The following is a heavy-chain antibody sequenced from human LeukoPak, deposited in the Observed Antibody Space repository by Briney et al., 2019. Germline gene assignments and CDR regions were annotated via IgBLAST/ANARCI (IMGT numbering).Heavy chain of an antibody. J-gene: IGHJ6*03. CDR1: GFTVSSNY. D-gene: IGHD1-26*01. CDR2: ITSSSSYK. CDR3: ARDPYSGAYYEGYYYYYMDV. V-gene: IGHV3-21*01. Sequence: GGSLRLSCAASGFTVSSNYMNWVRQAPGKGLEWISSITSSSSYKFYADSVKGRFTISRDNAKNSLYLQMNSLRAEDTAVYYCARDPYSGAYYEGYYYYYMDVWGKGTTVTVSS.